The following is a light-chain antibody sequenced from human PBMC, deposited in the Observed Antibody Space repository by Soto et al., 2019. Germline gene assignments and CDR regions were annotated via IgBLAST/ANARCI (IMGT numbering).Light chain of an antibody. J-gene: IGKJ3*01. CDR3: QLYGGSPPRST. CDR2: GVA. CDR1: QSVNDNH. Sequence: EVVLTQSPGTLSLSPGARATLSCRASQSVNDNHLAWYQHRVGKAPTRHIDGVATRATAVSQRSSGSGFGTAYSLSVNRLEPEDFALSYCQLYGGSPPRSTFGPGTTVEI. V-gene: IGKV3-20*01.